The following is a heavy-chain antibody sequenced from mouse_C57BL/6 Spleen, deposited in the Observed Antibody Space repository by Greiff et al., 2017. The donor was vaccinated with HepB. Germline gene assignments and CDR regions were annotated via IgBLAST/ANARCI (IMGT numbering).Heavy chain of an antibody. CDR3: AITTVVATYYYAMDY. V-gene: IGHV3-6*01. D-gene: IGHD1-1*01. CDR2: ISYDGSN. J-gene: IGHJ4*01. CDR1: GYSITSGYY. Sequence: EVKVEESGPGLVKPSQSLSLTCSVTGYSITSGYYWNWIRQFPGNKLEWMGYISYDGSNNYNPSLKNRISITRDTSKNQFFLKLNSVTTEDTATYYCAITTVVATYYYAMDYWGQGTSVTVSS.